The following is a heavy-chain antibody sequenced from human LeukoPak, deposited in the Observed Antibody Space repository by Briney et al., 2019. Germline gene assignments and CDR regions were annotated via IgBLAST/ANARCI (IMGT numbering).Heavy chain of an antibody. CDR3: ARGPKGKPPRYYFDY. Sequence: ASVKVSCKASGYTFTSYDINWVRQATGQGLEWMGWMNPNSGNTGYAQKLQGRVTMTRNTSITTAYMELSSLTSEDTAVYYCARGPKGKPPRYYFDYWGQGTLVTASS. D-gene: IGHD4-23*01. J-gene: IGHJ4*02. CDR2: MNPNSGNT. V-gene: IGHV1-8*01. CDR1: GYTFTSYD.